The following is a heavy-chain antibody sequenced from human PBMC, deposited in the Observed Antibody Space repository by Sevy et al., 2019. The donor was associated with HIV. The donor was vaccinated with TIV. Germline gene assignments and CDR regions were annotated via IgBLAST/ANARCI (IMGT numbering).Heavy chain of an antibody. Sequence: GESLKISCAASGFTVSNAWMSWVRQSPGKGLEWVGRIRSKAGGGTTDYATIVKGKFTISRDDSRDILYLQLNSLETEDTAVYYCTTDHRRDGIVVVPFEYWGQGTLVTVSS. D-gene: IGHD2-15*01. J-gene: IGHJ4*02. CDR3: TTDHRRDGIVVVPFEY. CDR2: IRSKAGGGTT. CDR1: GFTVSNAW. V-gene: IGHV3-15*01.